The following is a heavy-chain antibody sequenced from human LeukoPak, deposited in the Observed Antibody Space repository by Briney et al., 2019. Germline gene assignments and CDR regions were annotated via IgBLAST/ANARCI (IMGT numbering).Heavy chain of an antibody. Sequence: GGSLRLSCAASGFTFSSYAMSWVRQAPGKGLEWVSAISDGGSDTHYADSVKGRFTISRDNSKNTVYLQINSLRAEDTAVYYCAKALYGDYGRFDYWGQGTLVTVSS. CDR2: ISDGGSDT. D-gene: IGHD4-17*01. V-gene: IGHV3-23*01. CDR1: GFTFSSYA. J-gene: IGHJ4*02. CDR3: AKALYGDYGRFDY.